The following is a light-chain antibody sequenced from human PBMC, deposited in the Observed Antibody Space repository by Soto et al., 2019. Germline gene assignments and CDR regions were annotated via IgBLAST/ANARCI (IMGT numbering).Light chain of an antibody. CDR2: GVS. CDR3: NSYTTTSTVV. V-gene: IGLV2-14*01. J-gene: IGLJ3*02. CDR1: SSDVGAYNY. Sequence: QSALTQPASVSGSPGQSITISCTGTSSDVGAYNYVSWYQQHPGKAPKLMIYGVSNRPSGIPNRFSGSKSGNTASLTISGLQAEEEADYYCNSYTTTSTVVFGGGTKVTVL.